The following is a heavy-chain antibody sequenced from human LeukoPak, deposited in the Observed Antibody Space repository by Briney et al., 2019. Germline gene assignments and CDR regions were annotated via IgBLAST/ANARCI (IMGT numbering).Heavy chain of an antibody. V-gene: IGHV4-59*01. J-gene: IGHJ4*02. CDR2: IYYSGST. CDR1: GGSISSYY. D-gene: IGHD6-13*01. CDR3: ARGAAAGSFDY. Sequence: KPSETLSLTCTVSGGSISSYYWSWIRQPPGKGLEWIGYIYYSGSTNYNPSLKSRVTISVDTSKNQFSLKLSSVTAADTAVYYCARGAAAGSFDYWGQGTLVTVSS.